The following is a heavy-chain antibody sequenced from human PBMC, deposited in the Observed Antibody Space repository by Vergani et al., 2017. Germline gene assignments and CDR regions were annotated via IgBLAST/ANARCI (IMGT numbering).Heavy chain of an antibody. V-gene: IGHV1-46*01. Sequence: QVQLVQSGAEVKKPGASVKVSCQASGYTFTSYYIHWVRQAPGQGLEWMGIINPSGGSTNYAQKFQGRVTMTRDTSTSTVFMELSSLRSEDTAVYYCARGCDSTSCYKRGEDWFDPWGQGTLVTVSS. J-gene: IGHJ5*02. CDR1: GYTFTSYY. D-gene: IGHD2-2*02. CDR2: INPSGGST. CDR3: ARGCDSTSCYKRGEDWFDP.